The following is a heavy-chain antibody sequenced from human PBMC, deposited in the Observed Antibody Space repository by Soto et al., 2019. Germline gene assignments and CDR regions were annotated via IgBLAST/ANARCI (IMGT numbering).Heavy chain of an antibody. Sequence: SETLSLTCAVYGGSFSGYYWSWIRRPPGKGLEWIGEINHSGSTNYNPSLKSRVTISVDTSKNQFSLKLSSVTAADTAVYYCARGMGVTYFDYWGQGTLVTVSS. J-gene: IGHJ4*02. V-gene: IGHV4-34*01. D-gene: IGHD3-10*01. CDR1: GGSFSGYY. CDR2: INHSGST. CDR3: ARGMGVTYFDY.